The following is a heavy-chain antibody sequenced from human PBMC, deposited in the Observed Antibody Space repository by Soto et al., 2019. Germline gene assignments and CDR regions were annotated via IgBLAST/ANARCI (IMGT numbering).Heavy chain of an antibody. CDR2: ITFDGSSQ. CDR3: AKDRPGYCSDGLCYEHFHYGMDV. V-gene: IGHV3-30*04. D-gene: IGHD2-15*01. Sequence: QVQLVESGGRVVHPGTSLRLSCEVSGFSFNSYAMHWVRQAPGKGLEWVAAITFDGSSQFYAGSVRGRFTISRDNSRNTLFLDMTSLRPEDTAMYFCAKDRPGYCSDGLCYEHFHYGMDVWGQGTKVTV. J-gene: IGHJ6*02. CDR1: GFSFNSYA.